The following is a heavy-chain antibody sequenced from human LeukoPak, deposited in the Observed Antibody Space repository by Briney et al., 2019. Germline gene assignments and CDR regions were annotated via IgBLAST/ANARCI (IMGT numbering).Heavy chain of an antibody. J-gene: IGHJ5*02. CDR2: SKSKTDGGTT. CDR1: GFTLSSAW. Sequence: KSGGSLRLSCAGSGFTLSSAWMTWVRQAPGKGLEWVGLSKSKTDGGTTDYAAPVKGGFTLSRDDSKNTLYMQMNSLKTEDTAVYYCAKYCISADCYANWFGPWGQGTLVTVSS. D-gene: IGHD2-2*01. V-gene: IGHV3-15*01. CDR3: AKYCISADCYANWFGP.